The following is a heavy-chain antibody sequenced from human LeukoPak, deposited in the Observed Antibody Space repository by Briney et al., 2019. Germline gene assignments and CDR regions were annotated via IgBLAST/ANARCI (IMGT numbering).Heavy chain of an antibody. CDR3: ARDVHITIFSAGIGFDI. CDR2: INPNSGGT. J-gene: IGHJ3*02. CDR1: GFTFTDHY. D-gene: IGHD3-9*01. V-gene: IGHV1-2*02. Sequence: PRASMKVSCKSSGFTFTDHYIHWVRQAPGQGLEWMGWINPNSGGTNYAQKFQGRVTMTRDTSISTAYMELSRLRSDDTAVYYCARDVHITIFSAGIGFDIWGQGTMVTVSS.